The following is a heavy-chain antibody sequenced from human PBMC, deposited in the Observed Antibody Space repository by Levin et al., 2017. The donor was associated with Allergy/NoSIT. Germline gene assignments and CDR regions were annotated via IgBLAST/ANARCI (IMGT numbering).Heavy chain of an antibody. CDR2: IYYTGST. D-gene: IGHD4-11*01. J-gene: IGHJ5*02. Sequence: SETLSLTCTVSGGSISTSSYYWGWIRQPPGKGLEWIGSIYYTGSTYYNPSLKSRVTISLDTSKNQFSLRLSSVTAADTAVYYCARQLRTTVPPGPWGQGTLVTVSS. V-gene: IGHV4-39*01. CDR1: GGSISTSSYY. CDR3: ARQLRTTVPPGP.